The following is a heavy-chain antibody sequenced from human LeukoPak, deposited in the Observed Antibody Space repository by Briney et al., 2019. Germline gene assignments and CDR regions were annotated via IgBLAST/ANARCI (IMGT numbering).Heavy chain of an antibody. CDR2: INPITGDT. V-gene: IGHV1-2*02. J-gene: IGHJ4*02. D-gene: IGHD3-3*01. Sequence: GASVKVSCKASGYTFSGHYMHWVRQAPGQGLEWLGWINPITGDTKYAQKFQGSVTMTRDTSISTVYMELSGLTSDDTAIYYCARYFAVPDGGGFDYWGQETLVTVSS. CDR1: GYTFSGHY. CDR3: ARYFAVPDGGGFDY.